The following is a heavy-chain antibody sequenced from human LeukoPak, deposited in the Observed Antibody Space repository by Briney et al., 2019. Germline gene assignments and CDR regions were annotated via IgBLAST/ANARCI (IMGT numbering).Heavy chain of an antibody. V-gene: IGHV1-3*01. CDR1: GYTFTSYA. CDR3: ARDRASGYHHDAFDI. J-gene: IGHJ3*02. D-gene: IGHD3-22*01. CDR2: INAGNGNT. Sequence: ASVKVSCKASGYTFTSYAMHWVRQAPGQRLEWMGWINAGNGNTKYSQKFQGRVTITADESTSTAYMELSSLRSEDTAVYYCARDRASGYHHDAFDIWGQGTMVTVSS.